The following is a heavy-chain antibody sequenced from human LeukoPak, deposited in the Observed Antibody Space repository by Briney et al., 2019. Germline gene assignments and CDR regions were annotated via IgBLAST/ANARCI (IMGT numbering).Heavy chain of an antibody. CDR1: GFTFSSYE. CDR2: ISSSGSTI. J-gene: IGHJ4*02. V-gene: IGHV3-48*03. Sequence: PGGSLRLSCAASGFTFSSYEMNWVRQAPGKGLEWFSYISSSGSTIYYADSVKGRFTISGDNAKNSLYLQMNSLRAEDTAVYYCARDDCSGGSCYEIYFDYWGQGTLVTVSS. CDR3: ARDDCSGGSCYEIYFDY. D-gene: IGHD2-15*01.